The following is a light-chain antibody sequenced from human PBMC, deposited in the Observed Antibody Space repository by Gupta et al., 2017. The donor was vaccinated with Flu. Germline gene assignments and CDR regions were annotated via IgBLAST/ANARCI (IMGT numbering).Light chain of an antibody. J-gene: IGKJ1*01. V-gene: IGKV3-15*01. Sequence: PAPLSVLPGERATLSCRASESVSNNLAWFQQKHGQAPRLLIFGASFRGTGVPDRFSGSGSGTEFTLTISGLQSEDFAVYYCQQYHNWPRTFGQGTRVDIK. CDR1: ESVSNN. CDR3: QQYHNWPRT. CDR2: GAS.